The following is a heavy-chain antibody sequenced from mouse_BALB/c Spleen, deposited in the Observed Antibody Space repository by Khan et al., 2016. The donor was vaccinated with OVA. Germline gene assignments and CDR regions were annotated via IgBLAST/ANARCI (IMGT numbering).Heavy chain of an antibody. J-gene: IGHJ1*01. CDR1: GYSITSDYA. D-gene: IGHD1-1*01. V-gene: IGHV3-2*02. CDR2: ISYSGST. Sequence: EVQLQESGPGLVKPSQSLSLTCTVTGYSITSDYAWNWIRQLPGNKLEWMAYISYSGSTSYYPSLKSRVSITRDTSKNQFFLQLNSVTTEDTATYYCARRYYYGHWYFDVWGAGTTVTVSS. CDR3: ARRYYYGHWYFDV.